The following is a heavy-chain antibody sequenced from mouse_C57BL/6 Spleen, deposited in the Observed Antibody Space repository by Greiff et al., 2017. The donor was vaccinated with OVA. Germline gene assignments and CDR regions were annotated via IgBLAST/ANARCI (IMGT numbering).Heavy chain of an antibody. CDR2: IYPRDGST. CDR1: GYTFTSYD. D-gene: IGHD2-1*01. V-gene: IGHV1-85*01. J-gene: IGHJ4*01. Sequence: QVQLQQSGPELVKPGASVKLSCKASGYTFTSYDINWVKQRPGQGLEWIGWIYPRDGSTKYNEKFKGKATLTVDTSSSTAYMELHSLTSEDSAVYFCARLGGGNYPYAMDYWGQGTSVTVSS. CDR3: ARLGGGNYPYAMDY.